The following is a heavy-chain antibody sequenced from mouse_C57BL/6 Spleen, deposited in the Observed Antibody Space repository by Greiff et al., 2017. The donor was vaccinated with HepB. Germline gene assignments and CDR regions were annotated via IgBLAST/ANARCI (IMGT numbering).Heavy chain of an antibody. J-gene: IGHJ1*03. CDR2: IYPGDGDT. CDR3: ARSDYYDWYFDV. Sequence: VQLQESGPELVKPGASVKISCKASGYAFSSSWMNWVKQRPGKGLEWIGRIYPGDGDTNYNGKFKGKATLTADKSSSTAYMQLSSLTSEDSAVYFCARSDYYDWYFDVWGTGTTVTVSS. V-gene: IGHV1-82*01. CDR1: GYAFSSSW. D-gene: IGHD1-1*01.